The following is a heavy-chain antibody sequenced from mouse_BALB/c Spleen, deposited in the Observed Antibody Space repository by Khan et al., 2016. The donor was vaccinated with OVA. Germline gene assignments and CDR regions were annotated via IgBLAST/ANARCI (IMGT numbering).Heavy chain of an antibody. CDR1: GFTFTNYG. CDR2: INTYTGEP. Sequence: QIQLVQSGPELKKPGETVQISCKASGFTFTNYGMNWVKQAPGKGLKWMGWINTYTGEPTFADDFKGRFAFSLAPSASTAYLQINSLKNEDTATYFCARVGYNGTMDCWGQGTSVTVSS. V-gene: IGHV9-3-1*01. D-gene: IGHD2-14*01. J-gene: IGHJ4*01. CDR3: ARVGYNGTMDC.